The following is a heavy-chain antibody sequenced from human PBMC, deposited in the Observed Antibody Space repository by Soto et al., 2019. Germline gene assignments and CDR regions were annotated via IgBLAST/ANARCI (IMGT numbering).Heavy chain of an antibody. D-gene: IGHD3-10*01. J-gene: IGHJ4*02. CDR2: VFYSGAT. Sequence: QLKSSAPGWLKPSEPLSSTCNVLVGPIKTVDYYGNWSRQPPGKGLEWIGYVFYSGATNYSPSLKSRAAISMDTSKNQFSLSLTSVTAADTAVYYCARAGFSYGHLLFWGQGIRVTVST. V-gene: IGHV4-30-4*01. CDR1: VGPIKTVDYY. CDR3: ARAGFSYGHLLF.